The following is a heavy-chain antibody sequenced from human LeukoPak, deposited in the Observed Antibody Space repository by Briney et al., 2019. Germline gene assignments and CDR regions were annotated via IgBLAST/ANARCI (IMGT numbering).Heavy chain of an antibody. CDR3: ARDQAGYYDSSDYSKGTDY. J-gene: IGHJ4*02. D-gene: IGHD3-22*01. CDR2: ISSSSSTI. Sequence: GGSLRLSCAASGFTFSSYSMNWVRQAPGKGLEWVSYISSSSSTIYYADSVKGRFTISRDNAKNSLYLQMNSLRAEDTAVYYCARDQAGYYDSSDYSKGTDYWGQGTLVTVSS. V-gene: IGHV3-48*04. CDR1: GFTFSSYS.